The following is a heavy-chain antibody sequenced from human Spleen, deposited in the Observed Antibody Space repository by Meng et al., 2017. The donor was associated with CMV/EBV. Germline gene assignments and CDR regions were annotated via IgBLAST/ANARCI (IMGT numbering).Heavy chain of an antibody. D-gene: IGHD3-3*01. V-gene: IGHV4-61*08. CDR1: GGSINSGGYY. CDR2: IYYSGST. CDR3: AREIWSGSYFDY. J-gene: IGHJ4*02. Sequence: CTVSGGSINSGGYYWSWIRQHPGKGLEWIGYIYYSGSTRYNPSLKSRVTISVDMSKNQFSLKLSSVTAADTAVYHCAREIWSGSYFDYWGQGTLVTVSS.